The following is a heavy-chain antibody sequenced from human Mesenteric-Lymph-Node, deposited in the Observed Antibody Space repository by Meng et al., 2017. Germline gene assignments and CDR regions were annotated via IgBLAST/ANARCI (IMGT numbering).Heavy chain of an antibody. CDR2: IKEDGSKK. V-gene: IGHV3-7*01. D-gene: IGHD3-16*01. J-gene: IGHJ4*02. Sequence: EVQLEESGGCVGKPGRSLRLSWAASGFTFRSYWMNWVRQAPGKGLEWVANIKEDGSKKNYVESVKGRFTISKDNTKNSVYLEMNTLRVEDTAVYYCARDWPGVHPSGGGFGYWGQGILVTVSS. CDR1: GFTFRSYW. CDR3: ARDWPGVHPSGGGFGY.